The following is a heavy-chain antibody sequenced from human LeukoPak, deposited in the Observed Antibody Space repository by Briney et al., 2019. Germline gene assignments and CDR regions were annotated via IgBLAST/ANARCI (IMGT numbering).Heavy chain of an antibody. CDR2: ISGSGGRT. V-gene: IGHV3-23*01. D-gene: IGHD3-10*01. CDR3: ARGAVRWFGELYAFDI. CDR1: GFTFSTYA. Sequence: GGSLRLSCAASGFTFSTYAMSWVRQAPGKGLEWVSSISGSGGRTYFADSVKGRFTISRDNAKNTLYLQMNSLRAEDTAVYYCARGAVRWFGELYAFDIWGQGTMVTVSS. J-gene: IGHJ3*02.